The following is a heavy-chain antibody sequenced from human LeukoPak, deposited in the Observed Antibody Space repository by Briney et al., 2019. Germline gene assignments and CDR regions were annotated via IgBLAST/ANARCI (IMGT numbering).Heavy chain of an antibody. V-gene: IGHV3-20*04. CDR3: ARNYGSGSYYCEDY. CDR1: GFTFDDYG. CDR2: INWNGGST. Sequence: PGGPLRLSCAASGFTFDDYGMNWVRQAPARGLGWVSGINWNGGSTGYADSVKGRFTISRDNAKNSLYLQMNRLRAGDTALYYCARNYGSGSYYCEDYWGQGTLVTVSS. J-gene: IGHJ4*02. D-gene: IGHD3-10*01.